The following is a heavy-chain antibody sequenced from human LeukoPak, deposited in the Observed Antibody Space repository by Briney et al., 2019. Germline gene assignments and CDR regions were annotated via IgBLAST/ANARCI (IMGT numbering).Heavy chain of an antibody. V-gene: IGHV4-30-4*01. J-gene: IGHJ5*02. Sequence: SQTLSLTCTVSGGSISGGDYYWSWIRQPPGKGLEWIGYIYYSGSTYYNPSLKSRVTISVDTSKNQFSLKLSSVTAADTAVYYCARDRLGYCSGGSCQMAWGQGTLVTVSS. CDR1: GGSISGGDYY. CDR3: ARDRLGYCSGGSCQMA. CDR2: IYYSGST. D-gene: IGHD2-15*01.